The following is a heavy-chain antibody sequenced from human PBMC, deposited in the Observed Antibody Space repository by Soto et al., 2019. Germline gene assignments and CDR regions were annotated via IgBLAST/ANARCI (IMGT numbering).Heavy chain of an antibody. V-gene: IGHV1-46*03. CDR3: ARGGHITVVTASFDY. CDR2: IHPSGGGA. J-gene: IGHJ4*02. D-gene: IGHD2-21*02. CDR1: EDTFTTYY. Sequence: QVQLVQSGAEVKKPGASVRVSCKASEDTFTTYYLHWGRQAPGQGLEWVGMIHPSGGGATYAQKFLGRLTLTRDTSTSTVFMELSSLRSDDTAVYYCARGGHITVVTASFDYWGQGTLVTVSS.